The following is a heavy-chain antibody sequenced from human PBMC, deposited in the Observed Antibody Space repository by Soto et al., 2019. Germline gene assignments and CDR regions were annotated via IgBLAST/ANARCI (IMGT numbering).Heavy chain of an antibody. CDR2: ISWNSGSI. V-gene: IGHV3-9*01. Sequence: GGSLRLSCAASGFTFDDYAMHWVRQAPGKGLEWVSGISWNSGSIGYADSVKGRFTISRDNAKNSLYLQMNSLRAEDTALYYCARQGDYDDYESWFDPWGQGTLVTVSS. J-gene: IGHJ5*02. CDR3: ARQGDYDDYESWFDP. CDR1: GFTFDDYA. D-gene: IGHD4-17*01.